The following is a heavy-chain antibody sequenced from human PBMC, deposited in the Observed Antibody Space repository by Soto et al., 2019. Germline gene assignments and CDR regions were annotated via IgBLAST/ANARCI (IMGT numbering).Heavy chain of an antibody. V-gene: IGHV3-74*01. Sequence: EVQLVESGGDLVQPGGSLRLSCAASGFMLRSYWMHWVRQAPGKGLVWVSRINRDGTSTSYADSVKGRFTISRDKATDTLYLQMNSLRVDDTAVYYCATRTTDTLFETLEIWGQGTMVTVSS. CDR2: INRDGTST. D-gene: IGHD1-1*01. J-gene: IGHJ3*02. CDR3: ATRTTDTLFETLEI. CDR1: GFMLRSYW.